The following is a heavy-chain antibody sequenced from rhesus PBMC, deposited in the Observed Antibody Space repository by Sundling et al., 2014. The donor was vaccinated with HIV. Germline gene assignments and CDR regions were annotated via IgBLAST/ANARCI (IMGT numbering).Heavy chain of an antibody. V-gene: IGHV4-169*01. Sequence: QVQLQESGPGLVKPSETLSVTCAVSGGSISSSYWSWIRQAPGKGLEWIGYFYGSGSSTNYNSSLKSRVTISRDTSKNQFSLKLNSVTAADTAVYYCAITTEEGYGLDSWGQGVVVTVSS. CDR1: GGSISSSY. CDR3: AITTEEGYGLDS. J-gene: IGHJ6*01. D-gene: IGHD3-9*01. CDR2: FYGSGSST.